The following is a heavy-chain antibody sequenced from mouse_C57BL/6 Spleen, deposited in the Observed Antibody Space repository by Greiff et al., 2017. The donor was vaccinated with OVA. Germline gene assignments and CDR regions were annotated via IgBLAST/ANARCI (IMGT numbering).Heavy chain of an antibody. D-gene: IGHD2-5*01. J-gene: IGHJ3*01. V-gene: IGHV14-4*01. CDR2: IDPENGGT. CDR1: GFNFTDDY. Sequence: EVKLQQSGAELVRPGASVKLSCTASGFNFTDDYMHWVKQRPEQGLEWIGWIDPENGGTEYASKFQGKATITADTSSNTAYLQLSSLTSADTAVYYCTRSNYDGGFAYWGQGTLVTVSA. CDR3: TRSNYDGGFAY.